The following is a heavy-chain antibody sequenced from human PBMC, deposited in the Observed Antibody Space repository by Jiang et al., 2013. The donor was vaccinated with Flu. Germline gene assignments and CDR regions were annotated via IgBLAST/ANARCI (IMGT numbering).Heavy chain of an antibody. CDR1: IHFQWHL. V-gene: IGHV3-74*01. Sequence: EVQLVESGGGLVQPGGPETLLYSLWIHFQWHLDALGPPSSRGAVWWVARIDRDSSSARYADSVKGRFTISRDDARDTLYLQMSSLRAEDTAVYYCARDWY. J-gene: IGHJ2*01. CDR3: ARDWY. CDR2: IDRDSSSA.